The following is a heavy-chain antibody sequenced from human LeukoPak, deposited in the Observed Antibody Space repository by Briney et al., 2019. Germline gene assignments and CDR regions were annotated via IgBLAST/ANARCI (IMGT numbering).Heavy chain of an antibody. Sequence: SVKVSCKASGYTFTGYYMHWVQQAPGQGLEWMGWINPNSGGTNYAQKLQGRVTMTTDTSTSTAYMELRSLRSDDTAVYYCARDLESSSPHFDYWGQGTLVTVSS. J-gene: IGHJ4*02. D-gene: IGHD6-13*01. V-gene: IGHV1-2*02. CDR1: GYTFTGYY. CDR2: INPNSGGT. CDR3: ARDLESSSPHFDY.